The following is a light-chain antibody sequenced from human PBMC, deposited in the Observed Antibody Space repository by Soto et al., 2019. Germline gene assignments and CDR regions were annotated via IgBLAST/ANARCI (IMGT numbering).Light chain of an antibody. Sequence: QSVLTQPPSVSGAPGQRVTISCTGSSSNIGAGYDVHWYQQLPGTAPILLIYGNSNRPSGVPDRFSGSKSGTSASLAITGFQAEDEADYYCQSYDSSLNGRVFGTGTKLTVL. CDR2: GNS. V-gene: IGLV1-40*01. J-gene: IGLJ1*01. CDR3: QSYDSSLNGRV. CDR1: SSNIGAGYD.